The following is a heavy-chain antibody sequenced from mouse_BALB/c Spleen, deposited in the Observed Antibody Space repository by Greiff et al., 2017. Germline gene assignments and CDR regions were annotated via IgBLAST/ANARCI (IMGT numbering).Heavy chain of an antibody. D-gene: IGHD2-12*01. CDR1: GFTFSSFG. CDR3: ARSYYHYAMDY. J-gene: IGHJ4*01. V-gene: IGHV5-17*02. Sequence: EVKLMESGGGLVQPGGSRKLSCAASGFTFSSFGMHWVRQAPEKGLEWVAYISSGSSTIYYADTVKGRFTIARDNPKNTLFLQMTSLRSEDTAMYYCARSYYHYAMDYWGQGTSVTVSS. CDR2: ISSGSSTI.